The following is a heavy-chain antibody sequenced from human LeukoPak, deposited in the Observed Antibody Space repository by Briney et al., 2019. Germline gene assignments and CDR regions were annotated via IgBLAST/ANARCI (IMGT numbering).Heavy chain of an antibody. CDR1: AFIFGDYA. D-gene: IGHD3-3*01. CDR2: IRSKGYGGTI. J-gene: IGHJ4*02. Sequence: PGGSLRLSCTASAFIFGDYAMSWVRQAPGKGLEWVGFIRSKGYGGTIEYAASVKGNFTISRDYSKTIAYLQMNSLRTEDTAVYYCTRGPHYDFWSGYYFDYWGQGTLVTVSS. CDR3: TRGPHYDFWSGYYFDY. V-gene: IGHV3-49*04.